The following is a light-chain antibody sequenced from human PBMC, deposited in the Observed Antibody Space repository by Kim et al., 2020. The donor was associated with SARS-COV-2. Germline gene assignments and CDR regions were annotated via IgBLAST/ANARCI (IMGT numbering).Light chain of an antibody. CDR2: DNN. V-gene: IGLV1-51*01. Sequence: QSVLTQPPSVSAAPGQKVTISCSGSSSNIGNNYVSWYQQLPGTAPKLLIYDNNKRPSGIPDRFSGSKSGTSATLGIIGLQTGDEADYYCGTWDSSLSAGLFGGGTQLTVL. CDR1: SSNIGNNY. J-gene: IGLJ3*02. CDR3: GTWDSSLSAGL.